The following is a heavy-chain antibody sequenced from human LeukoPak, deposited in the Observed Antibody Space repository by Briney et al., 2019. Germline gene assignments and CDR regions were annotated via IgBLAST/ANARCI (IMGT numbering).Heavy chain of an antibody. CDR1: GGSISSYY. CDR2: IYYSGST. Sequence: SETLSLTCTVSGGSISSYYWSWIRQPPGKGLEWIGYIYYSGSTNYNPSLKSRVTISVDTSKNQFSLKLSSVTAADTAVYYCARVGLRYFDWLLSGSYYFDYWGQGTLVTVSS. CDR3: ARVGLRYFDWLLSGSYYFDY. V-gene: IGHV4-59*01. D-gene: IGHD3-9*01. J-gene: IGHJ4*02.